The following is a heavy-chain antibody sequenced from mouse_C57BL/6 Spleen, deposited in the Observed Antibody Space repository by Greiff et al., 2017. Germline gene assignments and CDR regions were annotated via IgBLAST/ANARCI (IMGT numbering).Heavy chain of an antibody. CDR1: GYTFTEYT. J-gene: IGHJ3*01. CDR3: ARHEVVYYDYEERPWFAY. CDR2: FYPGSGSI. V-gene: IGHV1-62-2*01. D-gene: IGHD2-4*01. Sequence: QVQLQQSGAELVKPGASVKLSCKASGYTFTEYTIHWVKQRSGQGLEWIGWFYPGSGSIKYNEKFKDKATLTADKSSSTVYMELSRLTSEDSAVYVGARHEVVYYDYEERPWFAYWGQGTLVTVSA.